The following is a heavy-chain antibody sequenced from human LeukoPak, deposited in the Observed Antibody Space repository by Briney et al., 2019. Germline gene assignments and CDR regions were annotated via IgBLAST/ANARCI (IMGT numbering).Heavy chain of an antibody. CDR3: ARGFDSSGYYDY. CDR2: INHSGST. Sequence: SETLSLTCAVYGGSFSGYYWSWIRQLPGKGLEWIGEINHSGSTNYNPSLKSRVTISVDTSKNQFSLKLSSVTAADTAVYYCARGFDSSGYYDYWGQGTLVTVSS. CDR1: GGSFSGYY. D-gene: IGHD3-22*01. J-gene: IGHJ4*02. V-gene: IGHV4-34*01.